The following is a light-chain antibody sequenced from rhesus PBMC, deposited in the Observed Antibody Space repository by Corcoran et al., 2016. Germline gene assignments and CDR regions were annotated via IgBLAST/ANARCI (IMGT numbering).Light chain of an antibody. CDR3: QQYNDLLPT. Sequence: EIVMTQSPATLSLSPGETATLSCRASESVGSYLAWYQQKPGQAPNLLVHSAYFRAPGIPDRFSGSGSRTEFTRTISSLEPEDVGVYHCQQYNDLLPTFGGGTKVEIK. CDR2: SAY. V-gene: IGKV3-40*03. J-gene: IGKJ4*01. CDR1: ESVGSY.